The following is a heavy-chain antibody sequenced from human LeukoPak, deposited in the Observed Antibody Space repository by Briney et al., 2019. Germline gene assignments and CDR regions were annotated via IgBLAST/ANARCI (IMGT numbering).Heavy chain of an antibody. Sequence: GGSLRLSCAASGFTFRSCEMNWVRQAPVRGLEWVAIISYDGSNKYYADSVKGRFTFSRDNSKNTLYVQMNSLRGEDTAVYYCARGSNTAMAQNYYYMDVWGKGTTVTVSS. CDR1: GFTFRSCE. CDR2: ISYDGSNK. CDR3: ARGSNTAMAQNYYYMDV. V-gene: IGHV3-30*04. D-gene: IGHD2-8*01. J-gene: IGHJ6*03.